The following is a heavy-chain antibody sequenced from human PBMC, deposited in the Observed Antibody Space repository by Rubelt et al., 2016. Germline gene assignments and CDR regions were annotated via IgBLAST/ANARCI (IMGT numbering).Heavy chain of an antibody. CDR2: IIPIFGTA. CDR1: TFSSYA. V-gene: IGHV1-69*01. D-gene: IGHD4-23*01. Sequence: TFSSYAISWVRQAPGQGLEWMGGIIPIFGTANYAQKFQGRVTITADESTSTAYMELSSLGSEDTAVSYCARKSYGGTGYYFDYWGQGTLVTVSS. J-gene: IGHJ4*02. CDR3: ARKSYGGTGYYFDY.